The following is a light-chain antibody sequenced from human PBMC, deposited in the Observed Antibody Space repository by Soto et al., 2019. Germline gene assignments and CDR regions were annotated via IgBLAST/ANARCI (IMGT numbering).Light chain of an antibody. Sequence: QSALTKPPSASGSPGQSVAISCTGTSSDVGGYNYVSWYQQHPGKAPKLMIYEVNKRPSGVPDRFSGSKSGNTASLTVSGLQAEDEADYYCSSDAGSSNVFGTGTKLTVL. J-gene: IGLJ1*01. CDR3: SSDAGSSNV. CDR1: SSDVGGYNY. V-gene: IGLV2-8*01. CDR2: EVN.